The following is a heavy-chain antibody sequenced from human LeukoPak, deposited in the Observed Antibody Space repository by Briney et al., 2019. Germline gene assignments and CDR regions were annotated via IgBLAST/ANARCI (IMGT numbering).Heavy chain of an antibody. CDR1: GGSISSYY. Sequence: SSETLSLTCTVSGGSISSYYWSWIRQPAGKGLEWIGRIYTSGSITYNPSLKSRVSMSVDTSKNQFSLKLSSVTAADTAVYYCARVTEWNDFDYWGQGTLVTVSS. D-gene: IGHD1-1*01. CDR3: ARVTEWNDFDY. V-gene: IGHV4-4*07. CDR2: IYTSGSI. J-gene: IGHJ4*02.